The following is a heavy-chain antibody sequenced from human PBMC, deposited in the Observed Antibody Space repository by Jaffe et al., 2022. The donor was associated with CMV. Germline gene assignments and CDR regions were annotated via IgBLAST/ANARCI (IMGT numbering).Heavy chain of an antibody. CDR3: ARSPQLYHFDY. J-gene: IGHJ4*02. V-gene: IGHV4-59*08. D-gene: IGHD3-16*02. Sequence: QAQLQESGPGLVKPSETLSLTCTVSGGSISSYYWSWIRQPPGKGLEWIGYIYYSGSTDYNPSLKSRVTISLDTSKSQFSLKLSSVTAADTAMYYCARSPQLYHFDYWGQGTLVTVSS. CDR2: IYYSGST. CDR1: GGSISSYY.